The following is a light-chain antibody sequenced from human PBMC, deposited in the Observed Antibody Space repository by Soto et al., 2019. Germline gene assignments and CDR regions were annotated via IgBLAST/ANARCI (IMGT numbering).Light chain of an antibody. CDR1: SSDVGGYKY. V-gene: IGLV2-14*01. J-gene: IGLJ1*01. CDR2: DVS. Sequence: QSALTQPASVSGSPGQSITISCTGTSSDVGGYKYVSWYQQHPGKAPKLMIYDVSNRPSGVSDRFSDSKSGNTASLTISGLQSEDEADYYCDSYTSSSSYVFGTGTKLTVL. CDR3: DSYTSSSSYV.